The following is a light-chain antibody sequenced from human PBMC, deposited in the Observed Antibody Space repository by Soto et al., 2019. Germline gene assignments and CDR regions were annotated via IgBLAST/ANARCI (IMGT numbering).Light chain of an antibody. CDR2: DDN. CDR1: SSNIAKHF. Sequence: QSVLTQPPSVSAAPGEKVTISCSGISSNIAKHFVSWYLQFPRTAPKLLIYDDNKRPSGIPDRFSGSKSGTSATLAITGLQTGDEAEYYCGTWDSSLSVVLFGGGTKLTVL. J-gene: IGLJ2*01. V-gene: IGLV1-51*01. CDR3: GTWDSSLSVVL.